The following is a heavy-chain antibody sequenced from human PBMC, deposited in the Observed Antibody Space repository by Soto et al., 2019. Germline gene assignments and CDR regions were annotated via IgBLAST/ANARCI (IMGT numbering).Heavy chain of an antibody. D-gene: IGHD3-10*01. CDR1: AFTPSTYW. CDR3: ARGAERISMVRGLIRTFEDWFDP. Sequence: SLRPSCPVSAFTPSTYWMSWVRPPPGKGMEWVATIKQDKSEEYYVDSVTGRFAIYRDNAKNSLDLQMNSLRGEDTAVYYCARGAERISMVRGLIRTFEDWFDPWGQGTQVTVSS. J-gene: IGHJ5*02. CDR2: IKQDKSEE. V-gene: IGHV3-7*01.